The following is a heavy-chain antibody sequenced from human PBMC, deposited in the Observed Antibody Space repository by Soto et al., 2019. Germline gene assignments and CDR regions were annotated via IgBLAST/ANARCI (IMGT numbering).Heavy chain of an antibody. CDR3: ARDHALRFLEWLLYRAYYYYYGMDV. D-gene: IGHD3-3*01. Sequence: HPGGSLRLSCAATGFTFGSYGMHWVRQAPGKGLEWVAVIWYDGSNKYYADSVKGRFTISRDNSKNTLYLQMNSLRAEDTAVYYCARDHALRFLEWLLYRAYYYYYGMDVWGQGTTVTVSS. CDR2: IWYDGSNK. V-gene: IGHV3-33*01. CDR1: GFTFGSYG. J-gene: IGHJ6*02.